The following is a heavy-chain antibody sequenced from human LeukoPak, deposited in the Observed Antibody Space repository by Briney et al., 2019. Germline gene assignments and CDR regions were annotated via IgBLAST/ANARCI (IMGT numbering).Heavy chain of an antibody. V-gene: IGHV3-30*02. CDR2: IRYDGSNK. CDR3: ASMVRGPSPMDV. J-gene: IGHJ6*03. CDR1: GFTFSSYG. Sequence: GGSLRLSCAASGFTFSSYGMHWVRQAPGKGLEWVAFIRYDGSNKYYADSVKGRFTISRDNSKNTVYLQMNSLGPEDTALYYCASMVRGPSPMDVWGKGTTVTISS. D-gene: IGHD3-10*01.